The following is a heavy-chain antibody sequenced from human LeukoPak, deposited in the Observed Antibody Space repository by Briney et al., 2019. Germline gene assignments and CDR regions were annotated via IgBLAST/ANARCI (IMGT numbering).Heavy chain of an antibody. D-gene: IGHD5-18*01. CDR1: EDSVSSNSAA. CDR2: TYYRSKWYN. V-gene: IGHV6-1*01. CDR3: AREGGYTTYYYYYMDV. Sequence: SQTLSLTCAISEDSVSSNSAAWNWIRQSPSRGLEWLGWTYYRSKWYNDYAVSVKSRTTINTDTSKNQFSLQLNSVTPEDTAVYYCAREGGYTTYYYYYMDVWGKGTTVTVSS. J-gene: IGHJ6*03.